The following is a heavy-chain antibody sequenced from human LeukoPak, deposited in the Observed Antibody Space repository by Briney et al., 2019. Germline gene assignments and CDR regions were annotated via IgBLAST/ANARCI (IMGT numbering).Heavy chain of an antibody. D-gene: IGHD7-27*01. Sequence: ASVKVSCKASGYTFTGYYMHWVRQAPGQGLEWMGRINPNSGGTNYAQKFQGRVTMTRDTSITTAYMELSRLRSDDTAVYYCVGGAPNWGFDFWGQGTLVTVSS. CDR2: INPNSGGT. CDR1: GYTFTGYY. V-gene: IGHV1-2*06. CDR3: VGGAPNWGFDF. J-gene: IGHJ4*02.